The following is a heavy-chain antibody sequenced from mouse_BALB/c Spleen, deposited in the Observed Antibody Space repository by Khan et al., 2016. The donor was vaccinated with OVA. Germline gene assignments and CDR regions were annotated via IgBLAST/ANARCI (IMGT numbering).Heavy chain of an antibody. Sequence: EVQLQQSGPELVKPGTSVKMSCKASGYRFTSYIIHWVQQRPGQGLEWLGYINPYNGATKYTEKFKGKATLTSDKSSNTAYMELSSLTSEDSAVYYCARGNWQSYYFDYWGQGTTLTVSS. D-gene: IGHD4-1*01. V-gene: IGHV1S136*01. CDR3: ARGNWQSYYFDY. CDR2: INPYNGAT. CDR1: GYRFTSYI. J-gene: IGHJ2*01.